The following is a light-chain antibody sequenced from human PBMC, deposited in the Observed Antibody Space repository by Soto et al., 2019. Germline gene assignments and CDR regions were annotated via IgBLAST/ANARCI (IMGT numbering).Light chain of an antibody. CDR3: LQVANFPRT. CDR1: QDINSR. J-gene: IGKJ1*01. Sequence: IQMTQSTSSVSASVGDTVAITCRASQDINSRLAWFQQQPGRPPKYVIQAATMLQSGFPSRFAGSGSGRDFTLTIHTLQPEDSATYYCLQVANFPRTFAQGTKVAIK. V-gene: IGKV1-12*01. CDR2: AAT.